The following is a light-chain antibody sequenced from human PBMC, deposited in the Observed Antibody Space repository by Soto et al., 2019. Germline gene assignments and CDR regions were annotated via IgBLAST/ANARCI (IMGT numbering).Light chain of an antibody. V-gene: IGKV3-20*01. Sequence: EIVLTQSPGTLSLSPGEGATLFCRASQRVSSAYLAWYQQKPCQAPRLLIYGASSRATGIPDRFSGSGSGTDFTLTISRLEPEGFAVYYCQQYGGSITFGHGTRLEIE. CDR2: GAS. CDR1: QRVSSAY. CDR3: QQYGGSIT. J-gene: IGKJ5*01.